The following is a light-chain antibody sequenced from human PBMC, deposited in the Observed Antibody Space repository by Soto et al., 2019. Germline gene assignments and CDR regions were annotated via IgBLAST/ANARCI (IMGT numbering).Light chain of an antibody. CDR2: EGN. Sequence: QSALTQPASVSGSPGQSITISCTGTSSDVGYYNLVSWYQQHPGKAPKLIIYEGNKRPSGVSNRFSGSKSGNTASLTISGLQAEDEADYSCCSYAGGSTVVFGGGTKLTVL. CDR3: CSYAGGSTVV. CDR1: SSDVGYYNL. J-gene: IGLJ2*01. V-gene: IGLV2-23*01.